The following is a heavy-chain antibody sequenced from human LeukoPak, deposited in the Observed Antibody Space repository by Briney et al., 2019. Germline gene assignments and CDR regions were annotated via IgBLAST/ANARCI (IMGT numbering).Heavy chain of an antibody. V-gene: IGHV4-34*01. CDR3: ARGLSYYDSSDYYQN. CDR1: GVSFSGYY. J-gene: IGHJ4*02. Sequence: ETLTLTCAVYGVSFSGYYWSWIRQATGKGLEWVGEINHSGSTNYNASLESRVTISGDTSKNQFSLKLSSVTAADTAVYYCARGLSYYDSSDYYQNWGQGPRLRVSS. CDR2: INHSGST. D-gene: IGHD3-22*01.